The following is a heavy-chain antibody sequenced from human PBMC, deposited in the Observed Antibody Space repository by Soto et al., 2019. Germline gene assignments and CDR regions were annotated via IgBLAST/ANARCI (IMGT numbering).Heavy chain of an antibody. V-gene: IGHV3-33*01. CDR3: ARAQYSSSWYPFDY. CDR1: GFTFSSYG. Sequence: QVQLVESGGGVVQPGRSLRLSCAASGFTFSSYGVHWVRQAPGKGLEWVAVIYYDGSNKYYADSVKGRFTISRDNSKNTLYLQMNSLRAEDTALYYCARAQYSSSWYPFDYWGQGTLVTVSS. D-gene: IGHD6-13*01. J-gene: IGHJ4*02. CDR2: IYYDGSNK.